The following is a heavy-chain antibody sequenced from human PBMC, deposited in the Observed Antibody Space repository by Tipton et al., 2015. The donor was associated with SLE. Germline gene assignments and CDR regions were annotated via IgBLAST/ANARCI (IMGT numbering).Heavy chain of an antibody. J-gene: IGHJ4*02. Sequence: TLSLTCAVYGGSFSGYYWSWIRQPPGKGLEWIGEINHSGSTYYNPSLKSRVTISVDTSKNQFSLKLSSVTAADTAVYYCARDGYYYDSSGYSDYWGQGTLVTVSS. V-gene: IGHV4-34*01. CDR2: INHSGST. CDR3: ARDGYYYDSSGYSDY. CDR1: GGSFSGYY. D-gene: IGHD3-22*01.